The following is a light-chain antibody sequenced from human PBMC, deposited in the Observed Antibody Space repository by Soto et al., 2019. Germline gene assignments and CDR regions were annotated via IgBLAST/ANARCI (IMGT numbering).Light chain of an antibody. J-gene: IGKJ1*01. CDR1: QTISNY. CDR2: AAS. CDR3: HQTYTSLWT. Sequence: DIQMTQSPSSLSASVGDRVTITCRASQTISNYLNWYQQKPGKAPKLLIYAASSLQSGVPSRFSGSGSGTYFTLTIGSLQPEDIAPYFCHQTYTSLWTFGQGSKVEI. V-gene: IGKV1-39*01.